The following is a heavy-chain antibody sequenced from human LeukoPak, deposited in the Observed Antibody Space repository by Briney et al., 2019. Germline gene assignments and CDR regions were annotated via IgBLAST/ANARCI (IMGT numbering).Heavy chain of an antibody. CDR1: GYTLTELS. J-gene: IGHJ3*02. CDR3: ATKWPRATGTTYAFDI. CDR2: FDPEDGET. V-gene: IGHV1-24*01. Sequence: WASVKVSCKVSGYTLTELSIHWVRQAPGKGLEWMGGFDPEDGETIYAQKFQGRVTMTEDTSTDTAYMELSSLRSEDTAVYYCATKWPRATGTTYAFDIWGQGTMVTVSS. D-gene: IGHD1-1*01.